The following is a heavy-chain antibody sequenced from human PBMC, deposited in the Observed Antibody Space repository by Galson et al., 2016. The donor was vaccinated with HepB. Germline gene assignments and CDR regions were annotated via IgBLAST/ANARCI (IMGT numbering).Heavy chain of an antibody. D-gene: IGHD2/OR15-2a*01. J-gene: IGHJ6*02. CDR2: IYRSGDRT. CDR1: GFTFSAYA. CDR3: ARYYDYYYNGMDV. Sequence: SLRLSCAASGFTFSAYAMTWVRQAPGKALEWVSGIYRSGDRTYYADSVKGRFTISRDNSKNTLYLQMNSLRAEDTAVYYCARYYDYYYNGMDVWGQGTTVTVSS. V-gene: IGHV3-23*01.